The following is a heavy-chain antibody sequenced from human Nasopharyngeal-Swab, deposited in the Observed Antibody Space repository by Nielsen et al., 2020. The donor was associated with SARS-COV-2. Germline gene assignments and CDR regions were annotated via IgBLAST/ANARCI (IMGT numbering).Heavy chain of an antibody. CDR3: ARASRGTSTRTFDY. J-gene: IGHJ4*02. V-gene: IGHV3-21*01. CDR2: ISSSSSYI. Sequence: GGSLRLSCAASGFTFSSYSMNWVRQAPGKGLEWVSSISSSSSYIYYADSVKGRFTISRDNAKNSLYQQMNSLRAEDTAVYYCARASRGTSTRTFDYWGQGTLVTVSS. CDR1: GFTFSSYS. D-gene: IGHD1-1*01.